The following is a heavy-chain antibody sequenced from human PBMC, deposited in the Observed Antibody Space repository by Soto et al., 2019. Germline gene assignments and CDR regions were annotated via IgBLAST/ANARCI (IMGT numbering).Heavy chain of an antibody. D-gene: IGHD6-19*01. CDR2: IWYDGSNK. Sequence: QVQLVESGGGVVQPGRSLRLSCAASGFTFSSYGMHWVRQAPGKGLEWVAVIWYDGSNKYYADSVKGRFTISRDNSKNTLHLQMNRLRAEDTAVYYSARDADSQIAVADNWFDPWGQGTLATVSS. V-gene: IGHV3-33*01. CDR3: ARDADSQIAVADNWFDP. CDR1: GFTFSSYG. J-gene: IGHJ5*02.